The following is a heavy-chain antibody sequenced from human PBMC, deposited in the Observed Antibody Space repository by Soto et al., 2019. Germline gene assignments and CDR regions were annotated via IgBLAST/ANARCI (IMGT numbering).Heavy chain of an antibody. CDR3: ARHRWLGESDV. V-gene: IGHV3-7*04. CDR1: GFTFSTYW. J-gene: IGHJ6*02. Sequence: PGGSLRVSCAASGFTFSTYWMSWVRQAPGKGLESVANIKQDGSEKYYVDSVKGRFTISRDHAKNSLYLQMNSLRAEDTAVYYCARHRWLGESDVWGQGTTVTVSS. CDR2: IKQDGSEK. D-gene: IGHD3-10*01.